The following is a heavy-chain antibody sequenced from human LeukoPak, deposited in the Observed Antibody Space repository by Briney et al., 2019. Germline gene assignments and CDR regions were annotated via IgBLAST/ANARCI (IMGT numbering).Heavy chain of an antibody. D-gene: IGHD6-19*01. CDR1: GDSVSSNSAA. Sequence: SQTLSLTCAISGDSVSSNSAAWNWIRQSPSRGLEWLGRTYYRSKWYNDYAVSVKSRITINPDTSKNQFSLQLNSVTPEDTAVYYCAREGGIAVAGTSRKFDYWGQGTLVTVSS. V-gene: IGHV6-1*01. CDR3: AREGGIAVAGTSRKFDY. CDR2: TYYRSKWYN. J-gene: IGHJ4*02.